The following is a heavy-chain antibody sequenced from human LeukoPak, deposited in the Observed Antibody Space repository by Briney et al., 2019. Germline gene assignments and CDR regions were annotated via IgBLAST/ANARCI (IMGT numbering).Heavy chain of an antibody. D-gene: IGHD3-22*01. Sequence: GGSLRLSCAASGFSFSRYAMSWVRQAPGKGLEWVSTISGTGGSTYYADSVKGRFTISRDNSKNTMYLQMNSLRAEDTAVYYCAKFQANYYDSSGYGCFDYWGQGTLVTVSS. CDR1: GFSFSRYA. CDR2: ISGTGGST. J-gene: IGHJ4*02. V-gene: IGHV3-23*01. CDR3: AKFQANYYDSSGYGCFDY.